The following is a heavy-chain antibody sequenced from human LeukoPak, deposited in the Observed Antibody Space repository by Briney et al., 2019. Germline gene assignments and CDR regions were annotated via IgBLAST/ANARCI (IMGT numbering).Heavy chain of an antibody. J-gene: IGHJ4*02. CDR3: ARYSGTYPGFDY. CDR1: GFSFSSYW. D-gene: IGHD1-26*01. Sequence: PGGSLRLSCGASGFSFSSYWMTWVRQAPGKGLEWVANIKQDGSEKYYVDSVKGRFTISRDHAKNSVYLQINSRRVEDTNVYYCARYSGTYPGFDYWGQGTLVTVSS. CDR2: IKQDGSEK. V-gene: IGHV3-7*04.